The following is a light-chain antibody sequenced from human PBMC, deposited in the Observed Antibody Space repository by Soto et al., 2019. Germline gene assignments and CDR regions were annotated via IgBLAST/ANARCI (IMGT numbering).Light chain of an antibody. CDR2: DAS. Sequence: IVLAQSPATLSLSPGERATLSCRASQDVGHYLAWYQQRPGQAPRLLIYDASNRATGIPNRFSGSGSGTDFTLTNSSLEPEDFAVYYCQQRFSRRAFGPWPKVDSK. J-gene: IGKJ3*01. V-gene: IGKV3D-11*01. CDR1: QDVGHY. CDR3: QQRFSRRA.